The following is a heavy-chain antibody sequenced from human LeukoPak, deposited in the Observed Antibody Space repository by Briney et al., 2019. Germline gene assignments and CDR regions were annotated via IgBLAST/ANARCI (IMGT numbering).Heavy chain of an antibody. J-gene: IGHJ3*02. CDR1: GFTFSNAW. CDR2: IKSKSDGGTT. V-gene: IGHV3-15*01. Sequence: GGSLRLSCAASGFTFSNAWMNWVRQAPGKGLEWVGRIKSKSDGGTTDYAAPVKGRFTISRDDSKNALYLQMDSLKTQGTAVYSCPTGRVDIWGQGTTVTVSS. CDR3: PTGRVDI.